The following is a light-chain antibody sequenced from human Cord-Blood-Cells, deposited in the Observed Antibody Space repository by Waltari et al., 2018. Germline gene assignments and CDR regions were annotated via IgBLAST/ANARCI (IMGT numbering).Light chain of an antibody. Sequence: IVMTQSPDSLAVSLGERATINCQSSQSVLYSSNNKNYSAWYQQKPGQPPKLLIYWASTRESGVPDRFSGSGSGTDFTLTISSLQAEDVAVYYCQQYYSTPYSFGQGTKLEIK. CDR2: WAS. J-gene: IGKJ2*03. CDR1: QSVLYSSNNKNY. CDR3: QQYYSTPYS. V-gene: IGKV4-1*01.